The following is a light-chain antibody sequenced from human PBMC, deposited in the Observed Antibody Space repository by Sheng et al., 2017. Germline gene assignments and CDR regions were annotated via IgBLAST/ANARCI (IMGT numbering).Light chain of an antibody. CDR3: QQSYSTSFN. CDR2: TAS. V-gene: IGKV1-39*01. Sequence: DIQMTQSPSSLSASVGDRVTITCQASQDIDNCLNWYQQKPGKAPKLLIYTASNLQSGVPSRFSGSGSGTDFTLTISSLQPEDFATYYCQQSYSTSFNFGQGTKLEIK. CDR1: QDIDNC. J-gene: IGKJ2*01.